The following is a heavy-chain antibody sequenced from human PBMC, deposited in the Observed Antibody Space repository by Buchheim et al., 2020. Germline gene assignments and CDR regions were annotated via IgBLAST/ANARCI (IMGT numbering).Heavy chain of an antibody. V-gene: IGHV1-8*01. D-gene: IGHD2-21*02. CDR2: MNPNSGNT. CDR3: ARGRVLPHADVVTTLTAIIRRFFHHYGMDV. J-gene: IGHJ6*02. CDR1: GYTFTSYD. Sequence: QVQLVQSGAEVKKPGASVKVSCKASGYTFTSYDINWVRQATGQGLEWMGWMNPNSGNTGYAQKFQGRVTMTRNTSISTAYMELSSLRSEDTAVYYCARGRVLPHADVVTTLTAIIRRFFHHYGMDVWGQGTT.